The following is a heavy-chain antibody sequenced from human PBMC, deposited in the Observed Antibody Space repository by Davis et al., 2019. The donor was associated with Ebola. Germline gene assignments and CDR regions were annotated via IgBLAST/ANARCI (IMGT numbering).Heavy chain of an antibody. V-gene: IGHV1-8*02. Sequence: ASVKVSCKASGYTFTGYYMHWVRQATGQGLEWMGWMNPNSGNTGYAQKFQGRVTMTRNTSISTAYMELSSLRSEDTAVYYCAGSRLGYYYGMDVWGQGTTVTVSS. CDR3: AGSRLGYYYGMDV. CDR2: MNPNSGNT. D-gene: IGHD1-26*01. CDR1: GYTFTGYY. J-gene: IGHJ6*02.